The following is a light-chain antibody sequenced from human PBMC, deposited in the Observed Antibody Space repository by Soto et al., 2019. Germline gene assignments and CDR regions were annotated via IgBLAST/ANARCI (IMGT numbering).Light chain of an antibody. CDR1: ESVSTN. CDR2: RAS. Sequence: EIVMTQSPATLSVSPGERATLSCRASESVSTNLAWYQQKPGQAPRLLIYRASTRATGIPARFSAGGSGTEFTLTISSLQSEDFAVYICQQYNNWPPRWTFGQGTKVEI. J-gene: IGKJ1*01. V-gene: IGKV3-15*01. CDR3: QQYNNWPPRWT.